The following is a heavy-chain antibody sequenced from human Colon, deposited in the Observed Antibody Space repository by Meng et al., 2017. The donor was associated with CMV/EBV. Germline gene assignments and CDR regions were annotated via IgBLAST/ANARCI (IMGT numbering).Heavy chain of an antibody. CDR3: ATALFAMGEVAYFDK. J-gene: IGHJ4*02. Sequence: GGSLRLSCVASGFTFSNHAMGWVRQAPGKGLEWVSSISGSGSATFYADSVKGRFTISRDSSTNTLSVQMNNMRAEDTDVYYCATALFAMGEVAYFDKWGLGTPVTVSS. V-gene: IGHV3-23*01. D-gene: IGHD3-16*01. CDR1: GFTFSNHA. CDR2: ISGSGSAT.